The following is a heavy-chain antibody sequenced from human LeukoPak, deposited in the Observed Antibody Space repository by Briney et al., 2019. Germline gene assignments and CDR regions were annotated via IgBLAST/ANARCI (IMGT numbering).Heavy chain of an antibody. CDR2: IYHSGST. D-gene: IGHD3-22*01. CDR1: GASISTGSSY. J-gene: IGHJ3*02. CDR3: GRPLSYYSDSSGDDAFDI. Sequence: SETLSLTCTVSGASISTGSSYWGWIRQPPGKGLEWIGNIYHSGSTYYNPSLKSRVTISVDTSKNQFSLKLSSVTAADTAVYYCGRPLSYYSDSSGDDAFDIWGQGTMVTVSS. V-gene: IGHV4-39*07.